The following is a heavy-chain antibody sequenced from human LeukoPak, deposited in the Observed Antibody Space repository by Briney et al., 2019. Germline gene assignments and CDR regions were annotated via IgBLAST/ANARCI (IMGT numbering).Heavy chain of an antibody. D-gene: IGHD4-17*01. CDR3: ARESSTVVTPISYDAFDI. V-gene: IGHV3-33*01. Sequence: PGGSLRLSCAASGFTFSSYGMHWVRQAPGKGLEWVAVIWYDGSNKYYADSVKGRFTISRDNSKNTLYLQMNSLRAEDTAVYYCARESSTVVTPISYDAFDIWGQGTMVTVSS. CDR2: IWYDGSNK. J-gene: IGHJ3*02. CDR1: GFTFSSYG.